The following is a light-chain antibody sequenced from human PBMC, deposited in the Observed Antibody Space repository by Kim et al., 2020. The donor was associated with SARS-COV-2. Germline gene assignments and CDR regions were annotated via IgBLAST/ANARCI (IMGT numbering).Light chain of an antibody. CDR2: QDS. J-gene: IGLJ2*01. CDR1: KLGDKY. CDR3: RAWDSSNVV. V-gene: IGLV3-1*01. Sequence: VSPGQTASITCSGDKLGDKYACWYQQKPGQSPILVIYQDSKRPSGIPERFSGSNSGNTATLTISGTQAMDEADYFCRAWDSSNVVFGGGTQLTVL.